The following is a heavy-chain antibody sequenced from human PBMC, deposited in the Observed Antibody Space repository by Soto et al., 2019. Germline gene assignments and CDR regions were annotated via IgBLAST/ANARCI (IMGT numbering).Heavy chain of an antibody. CDR2: ISFLGTDR. CDR3: AKSLSAVTSHFIYGRDV. CDR1: GFPFSSYG. D-gene: IGHD4-17*01. V-gene: IGHV3-30*18. Sequence: QVQLVESGGGVVQPGRSLRLSCAASGFPFSSYGMHWVRQAPGKGLKWLAVISFLGTDRYYADSVKGRFTVSRDDSKNTLYLQMNSLRPEDTAGYYCAKSLSAVTSHFIYGRDVWGPGNTVTVSS. J-gene: IGHJ6*02.